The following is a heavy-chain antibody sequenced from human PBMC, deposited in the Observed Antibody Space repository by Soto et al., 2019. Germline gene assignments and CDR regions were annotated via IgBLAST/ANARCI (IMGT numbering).Heavy chain of an antibody. CDR3: ATAGFRGNSIQHLDH. Sequence: QVQLVQSGAEVKKPGSSVKVSCQAPGGAFSTYAITWVRQAPGQGLEWMGAIIPVFATTSSARRFRVRLSITADAVASTAYMDLSDLRSEDTAIYYCATAGFRGNSIQHLDHWGQGALVTVSP. CDR2: IIPVFATT. CDR1: GGAFSTYA. V-gene: IGHV1-69*01. D-gene: IGHD2-21*02. J-gene: IGHJ4*02.